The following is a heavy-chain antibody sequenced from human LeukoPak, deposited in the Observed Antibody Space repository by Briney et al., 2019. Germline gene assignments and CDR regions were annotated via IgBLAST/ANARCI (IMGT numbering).Heavy chain of an antibody. CDR3: AKRSIVAANTT. CDR1: GFIFSSYA. Sequence: PGGSLRLSCAASGFIFSSYAMSWVRQAPGKGLEWVSALSGSGISTYYADSVKGRFTISRDNSKNTVYLQMESLRAEDTAMYYCAKRSIVAANTTWGQGTLVTVSS. V-gene: IGHV3-23*01. J-gene: IGHJ4*02. CDR2: LSGSGIST. D-gene: IGHD6-13*01.